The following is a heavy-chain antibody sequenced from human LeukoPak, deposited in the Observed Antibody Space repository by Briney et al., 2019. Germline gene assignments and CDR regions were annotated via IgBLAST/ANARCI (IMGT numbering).Heavy chain of an antibody. Sequence: PSETLSLTCTVSGGSLSSYYWSWIRQPPGKGLEWIGYIYYSGSTNYNPSLKGRVTISVDTSKNQFSLKLISVTAADTAVYYCATHHYYDSSGYSYAFDIWGQGTMVTVSS. CDR2: IYYSGST. V-gene: IGHV4-59*08. D-gene: IGHD3-22*01. CDR3: ATHHYYDSSGYSYAFDI. J-gene: IGHJ3*02. CDR1: GGSLSSYY.